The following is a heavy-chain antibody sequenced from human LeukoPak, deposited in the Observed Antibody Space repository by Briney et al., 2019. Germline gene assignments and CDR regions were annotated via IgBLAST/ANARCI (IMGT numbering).Heavy chain of an antibody. CDR3: ARALGGWPDAFDI. V-gene: IGHV3-74*01. D-gene: IGHD3-10*01. CDR2: INSDGSST. Sequence: GGSLRLSCVASEFTFSSNWMKWVRQAPGKGLVWVSRINSDGSSTRHADSVKGRFSISRDNAKNTLYLQMNSLRAEDTAVYHWARALGGWPDAFDIWGQGTMVAVFS. CDR1: EFTFSSNW. J-gene: IGHJ3*02.